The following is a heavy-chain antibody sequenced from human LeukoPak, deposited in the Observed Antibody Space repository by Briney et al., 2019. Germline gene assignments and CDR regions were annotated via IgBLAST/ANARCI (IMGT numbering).Heavy chain of an antibody. CDR3: AELGITMIGGV. Sequence: GGSLRLSCEGSGFIFSSYWMTWVRQLPGKGLEWVSYISSSGSTIYYADSVRGRFTISRDNAKNSLYLQMNSLRAEDTAVYYCAELGITMIGGVWGKGTTVTISS. D-gene: IGHD3-10*02. CDR1: GFIFSSYW. CDR2: ISSSGSTI. J-gene: IGHJ6*04. V-gene: IGHV3-48*03.